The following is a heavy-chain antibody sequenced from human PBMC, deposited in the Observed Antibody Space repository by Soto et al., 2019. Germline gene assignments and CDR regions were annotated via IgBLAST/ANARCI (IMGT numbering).Heavy chain of an antibody. CDR2: VSDNGGSRGGT. CDR1: GFMFNNSA. V-gene: IGHV3-23*01. J-gene: IGHJ3*02. Sequence: GGSLRLSCKASGFMFNNSAMTWVRQAPGQGLQWVASVSDNGGSRGGTYYADSVKGRFTISRNNSKNTLYLQLDSLTGADTAVYYCARAKAVVIAALDIWGQGTMVTVSS. D-gene: IGHD2-21*01. CDR3: ARAKAVVIAALDI.